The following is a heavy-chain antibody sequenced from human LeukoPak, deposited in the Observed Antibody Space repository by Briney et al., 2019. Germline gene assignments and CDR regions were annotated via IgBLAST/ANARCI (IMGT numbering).Heavy chain of an antibody. CDR2: IYSGGST. J-gene: IGHJ6*04. CDR3: ARESGAVAGLDV. D-gene: IGHD6-19*01. V-gene: IGHV3-66*02. Sequence: PGGSLRLSCAASGFTVSSNYMSWVRQAPGKGLEWVSVIYSGGSTYYADSVKGRFTISRDNPKNTLYLQMNSLRAEDTAVYYCARESGAVAGLDVWGKGTTVTVSS. CDR1: GFTVSSNY.